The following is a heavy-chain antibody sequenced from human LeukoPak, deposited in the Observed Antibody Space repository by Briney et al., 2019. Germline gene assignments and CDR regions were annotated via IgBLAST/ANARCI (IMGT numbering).Heavy chain of an antibody. CDR1: GGSISSSSYY. CDR2: IYYSGST. Sequence: SETLSLTCTVSGGSISSSSYYWGWIRQPPGKGLEWIGSIYYSGSTYYNPSLKSRVTISVDTSKNQFSLKLSSVTAADTAVYYCARGLYGDYSFDYWGQGTLVTVSS. V-gene: IGHV4-39*07. CDR3: ARGLYGDYSFDY. D-gene: IGHD4-17*01. J-gene: IGHJ4*02.